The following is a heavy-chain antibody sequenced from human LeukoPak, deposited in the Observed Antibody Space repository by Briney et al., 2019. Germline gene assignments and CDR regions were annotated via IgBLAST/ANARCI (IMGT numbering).Heavy chain of an antibody. V-gene: IGHV3-23*01. Sequence: GALRLSCAASGFTFSSYAMSWVRQAPGKGLEWVSAISGSGGSTYYADAVKGRFTISRDNSKNTLYLQMNSLRAEDTAVYYCAKRYDSSGYYPPDAFDIWGQGTMVTVSS. J-gene: IGHJ3*02. CDR3: AKRYDSSGYYPPDAFDI. CDR1: GFTFSSYA. CDR2: ISGSGGST. D-gene: IGHD3-22*01.